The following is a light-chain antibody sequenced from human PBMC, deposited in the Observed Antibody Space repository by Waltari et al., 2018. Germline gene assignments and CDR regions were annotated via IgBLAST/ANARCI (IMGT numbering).Light chain of an antibody. V-gene: IGKV4-1*01. CDR3: QQYYTTPVT. Sequence: DVVMTQFPDSLAVSLGGRATINSKSSHSVLYSSNNKYYLDCYQQKPGQPPKLLIYCSSNRESGVPHRFSGSGPETDFTLTISSLQAEDVAVYYCQQYYTTPVTFGPWTKVDIK. CDR1: HSVLYSSNNKYY. CDR2: CSS. J-gene: IGKJ3*01.